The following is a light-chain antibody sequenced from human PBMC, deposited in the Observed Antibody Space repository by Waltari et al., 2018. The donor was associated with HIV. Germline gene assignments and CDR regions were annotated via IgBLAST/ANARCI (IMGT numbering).Light chain of an antibody. CDR1: TLPKKY. J-gene: IGLJ3*02. CDR2: EDI. CDR3: YSTESNGNHRV. V-gene: IGLV3-10*01. Sequence: SYELTQPPSVSVSPGQTARITCSGDTLPKKYAHWYQKKSGQAPVLVIYEDIKRPSGIPARFSGSSSGTMAILTISGAQVEDEADYYCYSTESNGNHRVFVGGTKLTVL.